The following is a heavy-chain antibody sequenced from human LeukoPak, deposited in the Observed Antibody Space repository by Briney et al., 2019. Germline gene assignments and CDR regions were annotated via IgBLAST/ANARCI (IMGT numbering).Heavy chain of an antibody. D-gene: IGHD1-26*01. J-gene: IGHJ5*02. Sequence: SVKVSCKASGGTFSSYAISWVRQAPGQGLEWMGGIIPIFGTANYAQKFQGRVTITADESTSTAYMELSSLRSEDTAVYYCAKNVGATPNWFDPWGQGTLVTVSS. CDR2: IIPIFGTA. CDR3: AKNVGATPNWFDP. V-gene: IGHV1-69*13. CDR1: GGTFSSYA.